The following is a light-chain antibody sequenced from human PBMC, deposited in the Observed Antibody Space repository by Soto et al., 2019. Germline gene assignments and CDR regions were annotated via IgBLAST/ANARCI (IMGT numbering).Light chain of an antibody. CDR3: QQYTVWPFT. CDR1: QSVSSTY. V-gene: IGKV3-20*01. CDR2: AAS. J-gene: IGKJ4*01. Sequence: EIVLTQSPGTLSLSPGERATLSCRASQSVSSTYLAWYQQKPGQAPRLLIYAASSRATGIPDRFSGSGSGTDFTLTISSLQSEDFALYYCQQYTVWPFTFGGGTKVDIK.